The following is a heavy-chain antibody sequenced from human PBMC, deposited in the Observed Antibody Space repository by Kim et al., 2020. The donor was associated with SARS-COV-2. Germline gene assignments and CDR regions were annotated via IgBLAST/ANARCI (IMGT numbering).Heavy chain of an antibody. J-gene: IGHJ3*02. CDR1: GFTFSSYS. V-gene: IGHV3-21*01. Sequence: GGSLRLSCAASGFTFSSYSMNWVRQAPGKGLEWVSSISSSSSYIYYADSVKGRFTISRDNAKNSLYLQMNSLRAEDTAVYYCARVPFYDYAAFDIWGQGTMVTVSS. CDR2: ISSSSSYI. D-gene: IGHD3-16*01. CDR3: ARVPFYDYAAFDI.